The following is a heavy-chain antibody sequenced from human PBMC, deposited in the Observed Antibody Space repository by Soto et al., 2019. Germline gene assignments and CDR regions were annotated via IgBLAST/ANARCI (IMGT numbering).Heavy chain of an antibody. D-gene: IGHD6-19*01. Sequence: GASVKVSCKASGYTFTGYYMHWVRQAPGQGPEWMGWINPNSGGTNYAQKFQGWVTMTRDTSISTAYMELSRLRSDDTAVYYCAREEGSSSGWSNFDYWGQGTLVTVSS. CDR3: AREEGSSSGWSNFDY. V-gene: IGHV1-2*04. CDR2: INPNSGGT. CDR1: GYTFTGYY. J-gene: IGHJ4*02.